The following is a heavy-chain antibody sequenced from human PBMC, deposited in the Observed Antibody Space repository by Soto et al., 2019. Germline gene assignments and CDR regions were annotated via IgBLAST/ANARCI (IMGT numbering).Heavy chain of an antibody. CDR3: ARSFYYDSSGSFDY. Sequence: ASVKVSCKASGYTLTELSMHWVRQAPGKGLEWMGGFDPEDGETIYAQKFQGRVTMTEDTSTDTAYMELSSLRSEDTAVYYCARSFYYDSSGSFDYWGQGTLVTVSS. V-gene: IGHV1-24*01. J-gene: IGHJ4*02. CDR2: FDPEDGET. D-gene: IGHD3-22*01. CDR1: GYTLTELS.